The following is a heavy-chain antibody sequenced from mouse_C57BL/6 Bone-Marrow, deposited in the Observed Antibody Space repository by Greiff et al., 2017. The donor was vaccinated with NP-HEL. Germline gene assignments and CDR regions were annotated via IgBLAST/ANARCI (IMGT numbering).Heavy chain of an antibody. V-gene: IGHV1-64*01. CDR3: ARDYYGSSENAMDY. D-gene: IGHD1-1*01. J-gene: IGHJ4*01. Sequence: QVQLQQPGAELVKPGASVKLSCKASGYTFTSYWMHWVKQRPGQGLEWIGMIHPNSGSTNYNEKFKSKATLTVDKSSSTAYMQLSSLTSEDSAVYYCARDYYGSSENAMDYWGQGTSVTVSS. CDR2: IHPNSGST. CDR1: GYTFTSYW.